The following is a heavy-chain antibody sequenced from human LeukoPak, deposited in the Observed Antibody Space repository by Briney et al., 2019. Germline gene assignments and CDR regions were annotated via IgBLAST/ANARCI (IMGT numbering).Heavy chain of an antibody. CDR1: GFTFSSQA. CDR3: AREILGTTMTIDY. D-gene: IGHD2-15*01. J-gene: IGHJ4*02. Sequence: GGSLRLSCAVSGFTFSSQAMSWVRQAPGKGLEWLSGISESGDATFNIDSVKGRFTISRDNSKNTLYLQMDSLRAEDTAVYYCAREILGTTMTIDYWGQGTLVTVSS. V-gene: IGHV3-23*01. CDR2: ISESGDAT.